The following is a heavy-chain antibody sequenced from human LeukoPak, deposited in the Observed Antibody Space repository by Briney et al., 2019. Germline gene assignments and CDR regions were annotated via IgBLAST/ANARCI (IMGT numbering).Heavy chain of an antibody. D-gene: IGHD2-2*01. J-gene: IGHJ4*02. CDR3: ARQLFTTSRHFDS. CDR1: GYSISSGYY. Sequence: PSETLSLTWGVSGYSISSGYYWGWIRQPPGKGLQWIGTIYHTGSTYYKPSLKSRVTISVDTSKNQFSLKLSSVTAADTAVYYCARQLFTTSRHFDSWGQGTLVTVSS. V-gene: IGHV4-38-2*01. CDR2: IYHTGST.